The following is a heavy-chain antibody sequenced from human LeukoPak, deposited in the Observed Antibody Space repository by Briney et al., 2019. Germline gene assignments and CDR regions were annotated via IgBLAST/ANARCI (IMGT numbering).Heavy chain of an antibody. J-gene: IGHJ5*02. CDR3: ARDWAYSSSWFDP. CDR1: GFTFSSYT. CDR2: IIPILGIA. V-gene: IGHV1-69*04. D-gene: IGHD6-13*01. Sequence: GGSLRLSCAASGFTFSSYTISWVRQAPGQGLEWMGRIIPILGIANYAQKFQGRGTITADKSTSTAYMELSSLRSEDTAVYYCARDWAYSSSWFDPWGQGTLVTVSS.